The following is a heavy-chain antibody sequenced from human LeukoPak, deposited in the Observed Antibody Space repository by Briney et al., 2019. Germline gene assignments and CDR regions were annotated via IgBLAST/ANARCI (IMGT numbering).Heavy chain of an antibody. J-gene: IGHJ4*02. V-gene: IGHV4-38-2*02. CDR2: IYHSGST. D-gene: IGHD6-19*01. CDR1: GYSISSGYY. CDR3: ARDLIAVAAFDY. Sequence: SETLSLTCAISGYSISSGYYWGWIRQPPGKGLEWIGSIYHSGSTYYNPSLKSRVTISVDTSKNQFSLKLSSVTAADTAVYYCARDLIAVAAFDYWGQGTLVTVSS.